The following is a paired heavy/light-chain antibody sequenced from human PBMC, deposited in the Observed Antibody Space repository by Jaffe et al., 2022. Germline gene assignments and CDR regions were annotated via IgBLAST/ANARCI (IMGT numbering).Light chain of an antibody. J-gene: IGKJ2*01. CDR3: QQYGSSPQYT. CDR1: QSISRAY. CDR2: GAS. V-gene: IGKV3-20*01. Sequence: EIVLTQSPGTLSLSPGERATLSCRASQSISRAYLAWYQQKPGQAPRLLIYGASSRAPGISDKFSGSGSGTDFTLTISRLEPEDFAVYYCQQYGSSPQYTFGQGTKLEIK.
Heavy chain of an antibody. CDR3: ARGDFRKFDD. D-gene: IGHD3-3*01. Sequence: QVQLQESGPGLVKPSETLSLTCSVSGGSMTTSYWSWIRQPPGKGLEWIGYLSYGGGSDYNPSLRSRVTISGDTPKSQFSLSLSSVDAADTAVYYCARGDFRKFDDWGQGILVTVSS. CDR1: GGSMTTSY. V-gene: IGHV4-59*01. J-gene: IGHJ4*02. CDR2: LSYGGGS.